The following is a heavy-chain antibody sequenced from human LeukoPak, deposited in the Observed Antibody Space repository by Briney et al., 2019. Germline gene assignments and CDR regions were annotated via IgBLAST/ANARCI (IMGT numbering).Heavy chain of an antibody. CDR3: ARGSSNIAARNNWFDP. D-gene: IGHD6-6*01. Sequence: GGSLRLSCAASGFTYSTYSMNWVRQAPGKGLEWVSSISTSSSYINYADSVKGRFTISRDNAKNSLYLQMNSLRAEDTAVYYCARGSSNIAARNNWFDPWGQGTLATVSS. J-gene: IGHJ5*02. V-gene: IGHV3-21*01. CDR1: GFTYSTYS. CDR2: ISTSSSYI.